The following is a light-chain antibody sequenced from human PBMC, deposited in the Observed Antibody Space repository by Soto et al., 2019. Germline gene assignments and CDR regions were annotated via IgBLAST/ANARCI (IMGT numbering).Light chain of an antibody. Sequence: QSALTQPASVSGSPGQSITISCTGTSSDVGGYNYVSWYQQHPGKAPKLMIYDVSNRPSWVSNRFSGSQSGNKASLTLSGLQAEDEADYYCRSYTSSSTLYVFGTGTKVTVL. V-gene: IGLV2-14*01. CDR1: SSDVGGYNY. CDR2: DVS. J-gene: IGLJ1*01. CDR3: RSYTSSSTLYV.